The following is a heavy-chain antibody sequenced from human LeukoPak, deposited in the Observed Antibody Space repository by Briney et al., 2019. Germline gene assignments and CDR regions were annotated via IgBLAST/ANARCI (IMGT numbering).Heavy chain of an antibody. CDR2: ISANNGHT. Sequence: ASVKVSCKASGYPFTNYGISWVRQAPGQGLEWMGWISANNGHTNYAQILQGRVTMTTDTSTTTAYMELRGLRSDDTAVYYCARDWYGSGLDAFDIWGQGTMVTVSS. V-gene: IGHV1-18*01. D-gene: IGHD3-10*01. CDR1: GYPFTNYG. J-gene: IGHJ3*02. CDR3: ARDWYGSGLDAFDI.